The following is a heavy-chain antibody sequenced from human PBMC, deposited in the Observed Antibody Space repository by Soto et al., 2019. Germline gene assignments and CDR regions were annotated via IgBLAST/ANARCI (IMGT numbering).Heavy chain of an antibody. V-gene: IGHV4-39*01. Sequence: LPETLSLTCAVSGVSISSSSYYWGWIRQPPGKGLEWIGSIYYSGSTYYNPSLKSRVTISVDTSKNQFSLKLSSVTAADTAVYYCARQYIVLMVYVRNNWFDPWGQGTLVTVSS. CDR1: GVSISSSSYY. CDR3: ARQYIVLMVYVRNNWFDP. J-gene: IGHJ5*02. D-gene: IGHD2-8*01. CDR2: IYYSGST.